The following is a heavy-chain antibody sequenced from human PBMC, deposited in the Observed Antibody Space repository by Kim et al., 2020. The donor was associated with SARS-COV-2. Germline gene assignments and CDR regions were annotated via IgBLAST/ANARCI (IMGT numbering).Heavy chain of an antibody. CDR3: ARHDWFDP. Sequence: GGSLRLSCAASGFTVSADHMSWVRQAPGKGLEWVSLLFSDSRTFYADSVKGQFTISRDDSRNTVYLEMNSLRPEDTAAYYCARHDWFDPWGHGTQVTVSS. J-gene: IGHJ5*02. CDR2: LFSDSRT. CDR1: GFTVSADH. V-gene: IGHV3-53*01.